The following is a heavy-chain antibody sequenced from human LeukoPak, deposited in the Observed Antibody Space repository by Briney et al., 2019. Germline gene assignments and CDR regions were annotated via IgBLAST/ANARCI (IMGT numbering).Heavy chain of an antibody. J-gene: IGHJ3*02. CDR3: ASTPNYDILTGSAFDI. Sequence: GGSLRLPWAVSGFTYSSYAMSWVRQAPGQGLEWISGISGSGGSIYYADSEKGRFTISRDNSKNTLYLQMNSLRAEDTAVYYCASTPNYDILTGSAFDIWGQGTMVTVSS. V-gene: IGHV3-23*01. CDR1: GFTYSSYA. D-gene: IGHD3-9*01. CDR2: ISGSGGSI.